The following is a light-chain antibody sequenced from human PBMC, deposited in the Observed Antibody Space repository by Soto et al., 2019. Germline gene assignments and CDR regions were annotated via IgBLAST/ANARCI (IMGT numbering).Light chain of an antibody. Sequence: QSVLTQPPSVSGAPGQRVTISCTGSGSNIGAGYDVHWYQQVPGTAPKLLIYGNINRPSGVPDRFSGSKSGTSASLAITGLQADDEADYYCQSYDSSLTVVFGGWTKLTVL. V-gene: IGLV1-40*01. CDR1: GSNIGAGYD. CDR3: QSYDSSLTVV. J-gene: IGLJ2*01. CDR2: GNI.